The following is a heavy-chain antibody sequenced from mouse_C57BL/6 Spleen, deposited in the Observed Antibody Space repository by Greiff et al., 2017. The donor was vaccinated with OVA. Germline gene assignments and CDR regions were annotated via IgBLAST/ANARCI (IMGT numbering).Heavy chain of an antibody. CDR1: GYTFTSYW. J-gene: IGHJ2*01. CDR2: IDPSDSET. V-gene: IGHV1-52*01. CDR3: ARSGTIYDGNYENFDD. D-gene: IGHD2-3*01. Sequence: VQLQQPGAELVRPGSSVKLSCKASGYTFTSYWMHWVKQRPIQGLEWIGNIDPSDSETHYNQKFKEKATLTVDKSSSTAYMQLSSLTSGDSAVYYCARSGTIYDGNYENFDDRGQGTTLTVSS.